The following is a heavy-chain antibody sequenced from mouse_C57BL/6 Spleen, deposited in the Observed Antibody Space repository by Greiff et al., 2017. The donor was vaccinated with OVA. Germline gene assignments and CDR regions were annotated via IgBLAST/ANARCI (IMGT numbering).Heavy chain of an antibody. J-gene: IGHJ2*01. D-gene: IGHD1-1*01. CDR3: ASFLVSSHYFDY. V-gene: IGHV3-6*01. CDR2: ISYDGSN. Sequence: VQLKESGPGLVKPSQSLSLTCSVTGYSITSGYYWNWIRQFPGNQLEWMGYISYDGSNNYKPSLKNRISITRDTSKNQFFLKLNSVTTEYTATYYFASFLVSSHYFDYWGQGTTLTVSS. CDR1: GYSITSGYY.